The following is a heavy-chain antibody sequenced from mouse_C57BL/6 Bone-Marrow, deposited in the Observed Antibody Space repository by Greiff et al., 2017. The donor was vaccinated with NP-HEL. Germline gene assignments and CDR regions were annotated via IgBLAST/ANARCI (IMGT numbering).Heavy chain of an antibody. D-gene: IGHD1-1*01. CDR3: AREGDYYGSGEFDY. V-gene: IGHV1-64*01. Sequence: VKLQESGAELVKPGASVKLSCKASGYTFTSYWMHWVKQRPGQGLEWIGMIHPNSGSTNYNEKFKSKATLTVDKSSSTAYMQLSSLTSEDSAVYYCAREGDYYGSGEFDYWGQGTTLTVSS. CDR2: IHPNSGST. CDR1: GYTFTSYW. J-gene: IGHJ2*01.